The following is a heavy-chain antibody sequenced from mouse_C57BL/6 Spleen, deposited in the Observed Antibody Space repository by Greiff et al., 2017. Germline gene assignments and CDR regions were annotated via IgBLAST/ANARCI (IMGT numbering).Heavy chain of an antibody. CDR1: GYTFTSYW. Sequence: VQLQQPGAELVKPGASVKLSCKASGYTFTSYWMHWVKQRPGRGLEWIGRIVPNSGGTKYNEKFKSKATLTVDKPSSTAYMQLSSLTSEDSAVYYCARGGYHGTGYWYFDVWGTGTTVTVSS. V-gene: IGHV1-72*01. D-gene: IGHD2-1*01. J-gene: IGHJ1*03. CDR3: ARGGYHGTGYWYFDV. CDR2: IVPNSGGT.